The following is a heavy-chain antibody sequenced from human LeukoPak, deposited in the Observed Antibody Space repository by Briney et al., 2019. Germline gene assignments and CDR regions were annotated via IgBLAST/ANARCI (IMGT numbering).Heavy chain of an antibody. J-gene: IGHJ5*02. CDR2: IYTSGST. Sequence: SETLSPTCTVSGGSISSGSYYWSWIRQPAGKGLEWIGRIYTSGSTNYNPSLKSRVTVSVDTSKNQFSLKLSSVTAADTAVYYCARGWILTTWGQGTLVTVSS. CDR1: GGSISSGSYY. D-gene: IGHD2-2*03. CDR3: ARGWILTT. V-gene: IGHV4-61*02.